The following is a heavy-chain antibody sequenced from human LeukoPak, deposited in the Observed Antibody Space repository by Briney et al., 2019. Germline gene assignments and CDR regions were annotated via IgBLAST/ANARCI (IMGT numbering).Heavy chain of an antibody. CDR2: IYYSGST. D-gene: IGHD2-15*01. CDR3: ARVRGCSGVNCYYYFDY. CDR1: GGSISSGGYY. Sequence: KPSETLSLTCIVSGGSISSGGYYWSWIRQHPGKGLEWIGYIYYSGSTYYNPSLKSRVTISVDTSKNQFSLKLSSVTAENAGVYYGARVRGCSGVNCYYYFDYWGQGTLVTVSS. V-gene: IGHV4-31*03. J-gene: IGHJ4*02.